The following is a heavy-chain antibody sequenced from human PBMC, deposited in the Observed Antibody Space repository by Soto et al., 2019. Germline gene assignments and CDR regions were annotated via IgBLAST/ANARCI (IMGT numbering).Heavy chain of an antibody. J-gene: IGHJ4*02. D-gene: IGHD5-18*01. Sequence: SETLSLTCSVSGGSISRYYWSWVRQPPGKGLEWVGYIYYGGSTNYNPSLRSRVTISVDTSKSQFSLRLSSVTAADTAVYYCAASGDARGYSYGPFDFWGQGTLVTVSS. V-gene: IGHV4-59*01. CDR2: IYYGGST. CDR3: AASGDARGYSYGPFDF. CDR1: GGSISRYY.